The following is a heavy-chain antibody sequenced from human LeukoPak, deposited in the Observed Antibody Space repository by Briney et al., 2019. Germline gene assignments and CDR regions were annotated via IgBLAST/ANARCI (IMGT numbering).Heavy chain of an antibody. J-gene: IGHJ4*02. CDR2: ISGSGGST. Sequence: GGSLRLSCAASGFTFSSYAMSWVRQAPGKGLEWVSAISGSGGSTYYADSVKGRFTISRDNSKNTLYLQMNSLRADDTAVYNCAKDPGLDDDPFFVYWGEGNLVTVSS. CDR3: AKDPGLDDDPFFVY. CDR1: GFTFSSYA. V-gene: IGHV3-23*01. D-gene: IGHD3/OR15-3a*01.